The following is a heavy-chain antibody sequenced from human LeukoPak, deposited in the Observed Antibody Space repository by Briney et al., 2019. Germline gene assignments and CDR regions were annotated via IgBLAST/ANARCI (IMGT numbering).Heavy chain of an antibody. CDR2: INSDGSIR. D-gene: IGHD6-19*01. Sequence: GGSLRLSCVVSGFTFSSYWMHWVRQAPGQGLVWVSRINSDGSIRTYADSVKGRFTISRDNAKNTLYLQMNSLRAEDTAVYYCARLSSSGWYYFDSWGQGALVTVSS. V-gene: IGHV3-74*01. J-gene: IGHJ4*02. CDR1: GFTFSSYW. CDR3: ARLSSSGWYYFDS.